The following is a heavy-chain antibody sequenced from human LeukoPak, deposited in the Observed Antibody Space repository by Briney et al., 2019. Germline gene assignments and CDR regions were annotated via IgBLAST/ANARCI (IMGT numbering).Heavy chain of an antibody. CDR1: DGFSSSGSYY. CDR3: ARQRLGGSYSEY. Sequence: SETLSLTCTVSDGFSSSGSYYWGWIRQPPGKGLEWIGSIYYSGSTYYNPSLKSRVTMSVDTSKNQFSLKLSSVTAADTAVYYRARQRLGGSYSEYWGQGTLVTVSS. CDR2: IYYSGST. V-gene: IGHV4-39*01. J-gene: IGHJ4*02. D-gene: IGHD1-26*01.